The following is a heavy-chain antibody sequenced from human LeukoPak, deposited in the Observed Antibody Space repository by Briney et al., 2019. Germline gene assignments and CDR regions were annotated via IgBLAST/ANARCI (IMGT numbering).Heavy chain of an antibody. CDR1: GFTFSSYW. D-gene: IGHD1-26*01. V-gene: IGHV3-7*04. J-gene: IGHJ6*02. CDR2: IKQDGSEK. Sequence: PGGSLRLSCAASGFTFSSYWMSWVRQAPGKGLEWVANIKQDGSEKYYVDSVKGRFTISRDNAKNSLYLQMNSLRAEDTAVYYCARVRASGSYVYGMDVWGQGTTVTVSS. CDR3: ARVRASGSYVYGMDV.